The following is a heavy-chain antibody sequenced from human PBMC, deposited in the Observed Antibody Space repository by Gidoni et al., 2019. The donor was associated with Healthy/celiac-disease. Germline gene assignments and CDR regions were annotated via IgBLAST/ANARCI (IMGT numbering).Heavy chain of an antibody. CDR1: GFSLSTSGMC. V-gene: IGHV2-70*01. CDR3: ARMIDSSSSLYYFDY. CDR2: IDWDGDK. D-gene: IGHD6-13*01. Sequence: QVTLRESGPALVKPTQTLTLTCTFSGFSLSTSGMCVSWIRQPPGKALEWLALIDWDGDKYYSTSLKTRLTISKHTSKNQVVLTITNMDPVDTATYYCARMIDSSSSLYYFDYWGQGTLVTVSS. J-gene: IGHJ4*02.